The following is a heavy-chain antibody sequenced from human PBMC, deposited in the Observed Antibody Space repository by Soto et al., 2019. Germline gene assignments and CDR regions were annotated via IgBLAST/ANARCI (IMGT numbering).Heavy chain of an antibody. CDR3: ASMVTTAHY. CDR2: ISYDGSNK. J-gene: IGHJ4*02. D-gene: IGHD4-17*01. Sequence: QVQLVESGGGVVQPGRSLRLSCAASGFTFSSYAMHWDRQAPGKGLEWVAVISYDGSNKYYADSVKGRFTISRDNSKNTLYLQMNSLRAEDTAVYYCASMVTTAHYWGQGTLVTVSS. V-gene: IGHV3-30-3*01. CDR1: GFTFSSYA.